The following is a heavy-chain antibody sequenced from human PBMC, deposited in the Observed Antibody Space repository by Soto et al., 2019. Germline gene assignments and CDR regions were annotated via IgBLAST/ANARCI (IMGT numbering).Heavy chain of an antibody. CDR3: AIAAYCSGATCYSGYNWFDP. J-gene: IGHJ5*02. Sequence: ASVKVSCKVSGYTLSEVSIHWVRQTRVKGLEWMGGFDPENDETSYAQKFQGRVTLTEDTSTDTAYLELSSLRSEDTAIYYCAIAAYCSGATCYSGYNWFDPWGQGTQVTVSS. CDR1: GYTLSEVS. D-gene: IGHD2-2*01. V-gene: IGHV1-24*01. CDR2: FDPENDET.